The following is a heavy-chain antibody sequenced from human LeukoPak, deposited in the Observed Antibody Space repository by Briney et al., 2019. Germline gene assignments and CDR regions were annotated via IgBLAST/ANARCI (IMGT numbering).Heavy chain of an antibody. CDR1: GGTFSSYA. CDR2: IIPIFDTA. V-gene: IGHV1-69*05. CDR3: ARGPENYDSSGYFDY. J-gene: IGHJ4*02. D-gene: IGHD3-22*01. Sequence: ASVKVSCTASGGTFSSYAISWVRQAPGQGLEWMGGIIPIFDTANYAQKFQGRVTITTDESTSTAYMELSSLRSEDTAVYYCARGPENYDSSGYFDYWGQGTLVTVSS.